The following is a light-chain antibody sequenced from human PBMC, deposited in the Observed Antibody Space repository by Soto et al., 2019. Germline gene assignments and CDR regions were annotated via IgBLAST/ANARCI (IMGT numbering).Light chain of an antibody. Sequence: QSALTQPASVSGSPGQSITISCTGSGTDVGTYNFVSWFQRHPGKAPQLIIYEVTERPSGVSPRFSGSKSVNTASLTISGLRAEDEADYYCCSYAGSYPFVFGTGTKLTVL. J-gene: IGLJ1*01. CDR1: GTDVGTYNF. V-gene: IGLV2-23*02. CDR3: CSYAGSYPFV. CDR2: EVT.